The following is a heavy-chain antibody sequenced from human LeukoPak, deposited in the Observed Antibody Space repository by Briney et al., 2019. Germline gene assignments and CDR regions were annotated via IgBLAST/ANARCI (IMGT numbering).Heavy chain of an antibody. V-gene: IGHV1-69*13. CDR1: GGTFSSYA. J-gene: IGHJ4*02. CDR3: ARDSHYCGGDCYSDY. CDR2: IIPIFGTA. Sequence: SVKASCKASGGTFSSYAISWVRQAPGQGLEWMGGIIPIFGTANYAQKFQGRVTITADESTSTAYMELSSLRSEDTAVYYCARDSHYCGGDCYSDYWGQGTLVTVSS. D-gene: IGHD2-21*02.